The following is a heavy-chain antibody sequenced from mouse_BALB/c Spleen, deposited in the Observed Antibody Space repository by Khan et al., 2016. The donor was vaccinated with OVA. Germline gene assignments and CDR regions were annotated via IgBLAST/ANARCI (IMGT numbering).Heavy chain of an antibody. V-gene: IGHV1-77*01. Sequence: QVRLQQSGPELVKPGASVKMSCKASGYTFTDYVMNWVKQRNGQGLEWIGQIYPGSDSTYYNEKFKGKATLTTDRSSNTAYMQLSNLTSEDSAVYSCARAGWDVFAYRGQGTLVTVSA. D-gene: IGHD4-1*01. CDR1: GYTFTDYV. CDR2: IYPGSDST. CDR3: ARAGWDVFAY. J-gene: IGHJ3*01.